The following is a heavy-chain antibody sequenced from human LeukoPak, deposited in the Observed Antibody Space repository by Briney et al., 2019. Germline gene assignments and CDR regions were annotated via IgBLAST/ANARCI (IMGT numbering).Heavy chain of an antibody. J-gene: IGHJ5*02. CDR2: INHSGST. CDR3: ARGRHSSSWYPISNWFDP. V-gene: IGHV4-34*01. CDR1: GGSFSGYY. D-gene: IGHD6-13*01. Sequence: KPSETLSLTCAVYGGSFSGYYWSWIRQPPGKGLEWIGEINHSGSTNYNPSLKSRVTISVDTSKNQFSLKLSSVTAADTAVYYCARGRHSSSWYPISNWFDPWGQGTLVTVSS.